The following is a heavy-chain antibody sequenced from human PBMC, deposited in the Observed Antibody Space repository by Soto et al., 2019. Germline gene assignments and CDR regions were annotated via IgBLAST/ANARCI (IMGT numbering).Heavy chain of an antibody. CDR3: AKGYWGSSSSLFDY. J-gene: IGHJ4*02. D-gene: IGHD6-6*01. V-gene: IGHV3-23*01. CDR1: GVTFSSYA. CDR2: SSGSGGST. Sequence: EVQLLESGGGLVQPGGSLRLACAASGVTFSSYAMSWVRQAPGKGLEWVSASSGSGGSTYYADSVKGRFTISRDNSKSTRYLQMNSLRAEDTAVYYCAKGYWGSSSSLFDYRGQGALVTVSS.